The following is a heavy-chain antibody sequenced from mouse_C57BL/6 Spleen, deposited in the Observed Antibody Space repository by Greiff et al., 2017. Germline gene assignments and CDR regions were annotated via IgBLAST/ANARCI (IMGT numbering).Heavy chain of an antibody. CDR2: IDPSASYT. V-gene: IGHV1-50*01. CDR3: ARMGYDWDWFAY. CDR1: GYTFTSYW. D-gene: IGHD4-1*01. J-gene: IGHJ3*01. Sequence: QVQLQQPGAELVKPGASVKLSCKASGYTFTSYWMQWVKQRPGQGLEWIGEIDPSASYTNYNQKFKGKATLTVDTSSSTAYMQLSSLTSEDSAVYYCARMGYDWDWFAYWGQGTLVTVSA.